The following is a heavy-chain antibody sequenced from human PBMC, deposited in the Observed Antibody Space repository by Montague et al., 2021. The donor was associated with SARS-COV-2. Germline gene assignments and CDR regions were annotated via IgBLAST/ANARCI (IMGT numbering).Heavy chain of an antibody. D-gene: IGHD3-10*01. Sequence: SETLSLTCSVSGDSITNHYWSWIRQPAGKGLEWIGRMHFTGKTNFSPFLSSRLTMSADTSKNQFSLKLTSVTAADTAIYFCARDRFDFGAGRQGTIDFWGQGTLVTVPS. CDR2: MHFTGKT. CDR1: GDSITNHY. J-gene: IGHJ4*02. CDR3: ARDRFDFGAGRQGTIDF. V-gene: IGHV4-4*07.